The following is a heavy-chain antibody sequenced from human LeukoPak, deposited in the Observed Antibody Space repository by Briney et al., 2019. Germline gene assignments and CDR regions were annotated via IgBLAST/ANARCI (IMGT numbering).Heavy chain of an antibody. V-gene: IGHV4-34*01. J-gene: IGHJ4*02. Sequence: SETLSLTCAVYGGSFSGYYWSWIRQPPGKGLEWIGEINHSGSTNYNPSLKSRVTISVDTSKNQFSLKLSSVTAADTAVYYCAGALQRGLGSGYWGQGTLVTVSS. CDR3: AGALQRGLGSGY. D-gene: IGHD2-15*01. CDR2: INHSGST. CDR1: GGSFSGYY.